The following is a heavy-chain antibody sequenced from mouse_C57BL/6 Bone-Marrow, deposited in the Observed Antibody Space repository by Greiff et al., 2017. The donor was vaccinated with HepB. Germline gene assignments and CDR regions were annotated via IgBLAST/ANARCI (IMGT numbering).Heavy chain of an antibody. V-gene: IGHV8-12*01. J-gene: IGHJ2*01. CDR1: GFSLSTSGMG. CDR2: IYWDDDK. D-gene: IGHD3-2*02. CDR3: ARRLDSSGPGYFDY. Sequence: QVTLKESGPGILQSSQTLSLTCSFSGFSLSTSGMGVSWIRQPSGKGLEWLAHIYWDDDKRYNPSLKSRLTISKDTSRNQVFLKITSVDTADTATYYCARRLDSSGPGYFDYWGQGTTLTVSS.